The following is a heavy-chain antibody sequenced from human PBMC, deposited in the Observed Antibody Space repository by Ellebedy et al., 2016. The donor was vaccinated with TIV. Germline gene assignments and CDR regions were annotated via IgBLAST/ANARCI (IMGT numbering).Heavy chain of an antibody. CDR1: GVSISGFH. CDR2: IYFSGSS. Sequence: MPSETLSLTCTVSGVSISGFHWTWIRQPPGKGLEWIGYIYFSGSSNYNPSLKRRVTMSVDTSKNQFSLKLSSVTAADTAVYYCVRWVGHFDFWGQGTLVTVSS. D-gene: IGHD1-26*01. V-gene: IGHV4-59*01. J-gene: IGHJ4*02. CDR3: VRWVGHFDF.